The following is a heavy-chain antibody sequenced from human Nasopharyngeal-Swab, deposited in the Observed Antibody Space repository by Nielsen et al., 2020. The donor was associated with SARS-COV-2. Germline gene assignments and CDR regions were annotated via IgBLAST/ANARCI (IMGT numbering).Heavy chain of an antibody. J-gene: IGHJ6*02. CDR2: ISAYNGNT. Sequence: ASVKVSCKASGYTFTSYDINWVRQATGQGLEWMGWISAYNGNTNYAQKLQGRVTMTTDTSTSTAYMELRSLRSDDTAVYYCARDQGVADFWRPGGMDVWGQGTTVTVSS. CDR1: GYTFTSYD. D-gene: IGHD3-3*01. V-gene: IGHV1-18*01. CDR3: ARDQGVADFWRPGGMDV.